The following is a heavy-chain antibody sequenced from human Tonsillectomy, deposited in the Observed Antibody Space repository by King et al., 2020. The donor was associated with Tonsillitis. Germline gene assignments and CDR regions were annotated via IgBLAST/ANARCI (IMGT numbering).Heavy chain of an antibody. D-gene: IGHD4-17*01. J-gene: IGHJ6*02. CDR2: IYPYDSDT. CDR3: ARHLGNYVDHGVDV. Sequence: QLVQSGAEVKKPGESLKISCKGSGFTFTSYWIGWVRQMPGKGLEWMGIIYPYDSDTRYSPSFQGQITISADKSISTAYVQWSSLKASDTAMYYCARHLGNYVDHGVDVLGQGTTVSVSS. CDR1: GFTFTSYW. V-gene: IGHV5-51*01.